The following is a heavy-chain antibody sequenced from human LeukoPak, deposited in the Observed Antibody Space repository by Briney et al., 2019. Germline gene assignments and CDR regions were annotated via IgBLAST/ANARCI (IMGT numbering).Heavy chain of an antibody. CDR3: AREFRQWELLMGYFDY. V-gene: IGHV3-30*03. D-gene: IGHD1-26*01. CDR2: ISYDGSNK. J-gene: IGHJ4*02. CDR1: GFTFSSYG. Sequence: PGGSLRLSCAASGFTFSSYGMHWVRQAPGKGLEWVAVISYDGSNKYYADSVKGRFTISRDNSKNTLYLQMNSLRAEDTAVYYCAREFRQWELLMGYFDYWGQGTLVTVSS.